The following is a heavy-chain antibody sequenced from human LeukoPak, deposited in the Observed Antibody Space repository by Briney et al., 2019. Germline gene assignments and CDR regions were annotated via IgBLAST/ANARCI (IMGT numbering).Heavy chain of an antibody. CDR2: IYPGDSDT. CDR3: ARAISSGWPGAFNI. D-gene: IGHD6-19*01. J-gene: IGHJ3*02. Sequence: GESLKISCKGSGYSFTNYWIGWVRQMPGKGLEWMGIIYPGDSDTRYSPSFQGQVTISADKSISTAYLQWGSLQASDTAMYYCARAISSGWPGAFNIWGQGTMITVSS. V-gene: IGHV5-51*01. CDR1: GYSFTNYW.